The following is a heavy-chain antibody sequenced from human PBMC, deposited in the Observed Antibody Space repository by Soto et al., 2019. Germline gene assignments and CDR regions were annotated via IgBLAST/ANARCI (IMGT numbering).Heavy chain of an antibody. J-gene: IGHJ4*02. CDR2: ISYDGNNK. Sequence: PGGSLRLSCAASGFTYSTYTMHWVRQAPGKGLEWVAVISYDGNNKFYADSVKGRFTISRDSTKQTLYLQMNSLRAEDTAVYYCARVFDTYYFDSWGQGNMVTVSS. CDR1: GFTYSTYT. D-gene: IGHD3-9*01. V-gene: IGHV3-30-3*01. CDR3: ARVFDTYYFDS.